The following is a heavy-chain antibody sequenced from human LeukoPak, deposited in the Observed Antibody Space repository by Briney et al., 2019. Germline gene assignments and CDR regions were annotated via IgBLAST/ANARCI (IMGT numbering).Heavy chain of an antibody. V-gene: IGHV2-5*02. Sequence: EGRRTLVTPMETLTLTCACTGCWLSTRGAGVGWIRQPPGKALEWLSLIYWDDDKRYSPSLESGLTITKDTSKNQVVLTMTNMDPVDTATYYCAHSEDTAMVHDAFDIWGQGTMVTVSS. CDR2: IYWDDDK. D-gene: IGHD5-18*01. CDR3: AHSEDTAMVHDAFDI. CDR1: GCWLSTRGAG. J-gene: IGHJ3*02.